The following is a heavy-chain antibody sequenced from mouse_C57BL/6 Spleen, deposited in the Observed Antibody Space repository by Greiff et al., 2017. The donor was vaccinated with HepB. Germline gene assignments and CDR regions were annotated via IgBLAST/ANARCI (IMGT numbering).Heavy chain of an antibody. CDR1: GFTFSSYG. CDR3: ARRSKSGAMDY. Sequence: DVMLVESGGDLVKPGGSLKLSCAASGFTFSSYGMSWVRQTPDKRLEWVATISSGGSYTYYPDSVKGRFTISRDNAKNTLYLQMSSLKSEDTAMYYCARRSKSGAMDYWGQGTSVTVSS. CDR2: ISSGGSYT. V-gene: IGHV5-6*02. J-gene: IGHJ4*01. D-gene: IGHD3-2*02.